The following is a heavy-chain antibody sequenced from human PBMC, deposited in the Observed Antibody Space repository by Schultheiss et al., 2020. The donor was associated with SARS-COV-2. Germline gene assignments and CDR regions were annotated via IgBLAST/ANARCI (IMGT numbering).Heavy chain of an antibody. J-gene: IGHJ6*02. D-gene: IGHD3/OR15-3a*01. CDR2: IYYSGST. CDR3: AASIGTGYYYGMDV. Sequence: WVRQGPGKGLEWIGSIYYSGSTYYNPSLKSRVTISVDTSKNQFSLKLSSVTAADTAVYYCAASIGTGYYYGMDVWGQGTTVTVSS. V-gene: IGHV4-39*01.